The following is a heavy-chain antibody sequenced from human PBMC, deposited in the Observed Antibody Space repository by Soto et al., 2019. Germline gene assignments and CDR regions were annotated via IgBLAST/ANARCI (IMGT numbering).Heavy chain of an antibody. CDR1: GFSFSGSA. D-gene: IGHD4-17*01. J-gene: IGHJ6*02. V-gene: IGHV3-73*01. CDR3: TRHTCYGDCGDDFYYGMDV. Sequence: GGSLRLSCAASGFSFSGSALHWVRQASGKGLEWVGRIRSKGNNYATAYAASAKGRFTISRDDSKNMAYLQMNSLKTEDTAVYYCTRHTCYGDCGDDFYYGMDVWGQGTTVTVSS. CDR2: IRSKGNNYAT.